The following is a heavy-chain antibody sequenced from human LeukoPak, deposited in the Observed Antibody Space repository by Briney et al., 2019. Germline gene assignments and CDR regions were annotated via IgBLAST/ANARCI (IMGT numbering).Heavy chain of an antibody. CDR3: ASTQKYCSSTSCHYS. J-gene: IGHJ4*02. CDR1: GGSFSGYY. CDR2: INHSGST. D-gene: IGHD2-2*01. Sequence: SETLSLTCAVYGGSFSGYYWSWIRQPPGKGLEWIGEINHSGSTNYNPSLKSRVTISVDTSKNQFSLKLSSVTAADTAVYYCASTQKYCSSTSCHYSWGQGTLVTVCS. V-gene: IGHV4-34*01.